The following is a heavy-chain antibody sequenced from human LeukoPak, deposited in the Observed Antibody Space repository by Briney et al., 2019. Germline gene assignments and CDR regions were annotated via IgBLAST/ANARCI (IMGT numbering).Heavy chain of an antibody. CDR3: AKPGSSGWSFDY. D-gene: IGHD6-19*01. CDR2: ISYDGSNK. Sequence: PGRSLRLSCAASGFTFSSYGMHWVRQAPGKGLEWVAVISYDGSNKYCADSVKGRFTISRDNSKNTLYLQMNSLRAEDTAVYYCAKPGSSGWSFDYWGQGTLVTVSS. J-gene: IGHJ4*02. V-gene: IGHV3-30*18. CDR1: GFTFSSYG.